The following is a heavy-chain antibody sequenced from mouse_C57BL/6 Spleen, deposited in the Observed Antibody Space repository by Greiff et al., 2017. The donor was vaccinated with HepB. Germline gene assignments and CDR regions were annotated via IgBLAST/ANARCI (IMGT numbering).Heavy chain of an antibody. V-gene: IGHV5-17*01. CDR2: ISSGSSTI. CDR1: GFTFSDYG. Sequence: EVKLVESGGGLVKPGGSLKLSCAASGFTFSDYGMHWVRQAPEKGLEWVAYISSGSSTIYYADTVKGRVTISRDNAKTTLFLQITSLRSEDTAMYYCAVYVYDPCGYFDDWGTGTTVTVSS. CDR3: AVYVYDPCGYFDD. J-gene: IGHJ1*03. D-gene: IGHD2-2*01.